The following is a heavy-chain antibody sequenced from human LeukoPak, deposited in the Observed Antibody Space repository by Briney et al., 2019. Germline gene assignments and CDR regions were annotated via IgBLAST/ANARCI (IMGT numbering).Heavy chain of an antibody. CDR3: ARGGNGDYLFDY. V-gene: IGHV1-3*01. D-gene: IGHD4-17*01. J-gene: IGHJ4*02. Sequence: KFQGRVTITRDTSASTAYMELSSLRSEDTAVYYCARGGNGDYLFDYWGQGTLVTVSS.